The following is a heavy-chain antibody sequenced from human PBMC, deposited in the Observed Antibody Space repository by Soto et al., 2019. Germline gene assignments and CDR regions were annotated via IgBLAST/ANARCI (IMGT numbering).Heavy chain of an antibody. CDR2: IYYSGGT. J-gene: IGHJ4*02. CDR1: GGSISSYY. D-gene: IGHD6-13*01. CDR3: ARDSAAGTGDYDH. V-gene: IGHV4-59*01. Sequence: QVQLQESGPGLVKPSETLSLTCSVSGGSISSYYWGWIRQPPGKGLEWIGHIYYSGGTSYNPSLKSRITISVDTSKNQFSLKLRSVTAADMAVYYCARDSAAGTGDYDHWGQGILVTVSS.